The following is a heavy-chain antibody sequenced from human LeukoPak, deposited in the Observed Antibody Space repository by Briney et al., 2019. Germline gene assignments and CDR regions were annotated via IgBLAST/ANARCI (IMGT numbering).Heavy chain of an antibody. CDR1: GGSFSGYY. J-gene: IGHJ5*02. D-gene: IGHD3-10*01. Sequence: PSETLSLTCAVYGGSFSGYYWSWIHQPPGKGLEWIGEINHSGSTNYNPSLKSQVTISVDTSKNQFSLKLSSVTAADTAVYCCARSRGSGSYFRGWFDPWGQGTLVTVSS. CDR3: ARSRGSGSYFRGWFDP. V-gene: IGHV4-34*01. CDR2: INHSGST.